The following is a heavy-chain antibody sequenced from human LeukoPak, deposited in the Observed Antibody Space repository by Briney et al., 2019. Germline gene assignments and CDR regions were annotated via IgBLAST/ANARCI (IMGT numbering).Heavy chain of an antibody. CDR3: ARDGYSYGPTENWFDP. D-gene: IGHD5-18*01. V-gene: IGHV1-69*06. J-gene: IGHJ5*02. CDR2: IIPIFGTA. Sequence: SVKVSCKASGGTFSNYAISWVRQAPGQGLEWMGGIIPIFGTANYAQKFRGRVTITADKSTRTAYMELSSLRSEDTAVYYCARDGYSYGPTENWFDPWGQGTLVTVSS. CDR1: GGTFSNYA.